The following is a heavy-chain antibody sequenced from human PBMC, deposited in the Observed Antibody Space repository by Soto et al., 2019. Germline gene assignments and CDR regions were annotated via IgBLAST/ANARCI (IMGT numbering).Heavy chain of an antibody. CDR1: GGSISSSSYY. CDR2: IYYSGST. V-gene: IGHV4-39*01. Sequence: SETLSLTCTVSGGSISSSSYYWGWIRQPPGKGLEWIGSIYYSGSTYYNPSLKSRVTISVDTSKNQFSLKLSSVTAADTAVYYCARGVIVVVPATNTWFDPWGQGTLVTVSS. J-gene: IGHJ5*02. D-gene: IGHD2-2*01. CDR3: ARGVIVVVPATNTWFDP.